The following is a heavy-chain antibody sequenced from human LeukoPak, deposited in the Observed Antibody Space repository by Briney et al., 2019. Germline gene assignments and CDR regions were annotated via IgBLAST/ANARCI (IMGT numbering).Heavy chain of an antibody. D-gene: IGHD4-17*01. CDR3: ARARKETVLDY. J-gene: IGHJ4*02. V-gene: IGHV4-39*07. CDR2: IYYSGST. CDR1: GGSISSSSYY. Sequence: SEALCLTCTVSGGSISSSSYYWGWIRQPPGKGLEWIGSIYYSGSTYYNPSLKSRVTISVDTSKNQFSLKLSSVTAADTAVYYCARARKETVLDYWGQGTLVTVSS.